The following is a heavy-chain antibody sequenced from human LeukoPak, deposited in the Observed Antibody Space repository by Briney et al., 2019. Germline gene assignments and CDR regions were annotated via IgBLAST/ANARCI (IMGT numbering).Heavy chain of an antibody. CDR2: IIPILGIA. J-gene: IGHJ4*02. CDR3: ARSRYDSSGYYYY. Sequence: SVKVSCKASGGTFSSYTISWVRQAPGQGLEWMGRIIPILGIANYAQKFQGRVTITADKSTSTAYMVLSSLRSEDTAMYYCARSRYDSSGYYYYWGQGTLVTVSS. CDR1: GGTFSSYT. D-gene: IGHD3-22*01. V-gene: IGHV1-69*02.